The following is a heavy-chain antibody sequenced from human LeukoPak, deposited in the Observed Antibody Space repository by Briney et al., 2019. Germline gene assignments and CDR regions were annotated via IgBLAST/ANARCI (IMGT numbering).Heavy chain of an antibody. D-gene: IGHD3-16*02. CDR3: AKNNPVWGSYRSLDY. CDR1: GFTFSSYG. CDR2: ISYDGSNK. V-gene: IGHV3-30*18. Sequence: GGSLRLSCAASGFTFSSYGMHWVRQAPGKGLEWVAVISYDGSNKYYADSVKGRFTISRDNSKNTLYLQMNSPRAEDTAVYYCAKNNPVWGSYRSLDYWGQGTLVTVSS. J-gene: IGHJ4*02.